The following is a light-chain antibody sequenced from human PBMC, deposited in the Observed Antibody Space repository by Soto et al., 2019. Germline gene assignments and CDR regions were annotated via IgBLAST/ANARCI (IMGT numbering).Light chain of an antibody. CDR3: SSYTSSSSYV. J-gene: IGLJ1*01. CDR2: DVS. Sequence: QSALTQPASVSGSPGQSITISCTGTSSDVGGYNYVSWYQQHPGKAPKLMIYDVSNRPSGVSNRFSGSKSGNTASLTISALQADDEAGSDCSSYTSSSSYVFGTGTKLTVL. CDR1: SSDVGGYNY. V-gene: IGLV2-14*01.